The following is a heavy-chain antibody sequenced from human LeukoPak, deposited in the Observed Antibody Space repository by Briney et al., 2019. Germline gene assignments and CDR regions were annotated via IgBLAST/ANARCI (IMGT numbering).Heavy chain of an antibody. D-gene: IGHD2-15*01. CDR1: AYTFTGYY. CDR3: ARGYCIGGSCYWFDP. Sequence: GASVKISCKAYAYTFTGYYVHWVRQAPGQGLEWMGWINPNSGGTNYAQKFQGRVTMTRDTSISTAYMELSRLRSNDTAVYYCARGYCIGGSCYWFDPWGQGNLVTVSS. J-gene: IGHJ5*02. CDR2: INPNSGGT. V-gene: IGHV1-2*02.